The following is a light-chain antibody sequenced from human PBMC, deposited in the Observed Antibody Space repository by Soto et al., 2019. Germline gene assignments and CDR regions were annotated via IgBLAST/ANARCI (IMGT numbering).Light chain of an antibody. J-gene: IGKJ4*01. CDR2: GAS. CDR3: QQYNDWPPLT. V-gene: IGKV3-15*01. Sequence: IVMTQSPATLSVSPGERATLSCRASQSVSSNLAWYQQKPGQAPRPLIYGASTRATGIPARFSGSGSGTEFTLTISSLQSEDFAVYYCQQYNDWPPLTFGGGTKVDIK. CDR1: QSVSSN.